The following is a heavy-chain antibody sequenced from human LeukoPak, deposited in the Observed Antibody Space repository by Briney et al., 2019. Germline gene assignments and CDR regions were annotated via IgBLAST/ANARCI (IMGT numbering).Heavy chain of an antibody. CDR3: ARDPTGRLRFLEWVYFDY. CDR2: INPNSGGT. V-gene: IGHV1-2*02. J-gene: IGHJ4*02. CDR1: GYIFTNYG. D-gene: IGHD3-3*01. Sequence: ASVKVSCKASGYIFTNYGVSWVRQAPGQGLEWMGWINPNSGGTNYAQKFQGRVTMTRDTSISTAYMELSRLRSDDTAVYYCARDPTGRLRFLEWVYFDYWGQGTLVTVSS.